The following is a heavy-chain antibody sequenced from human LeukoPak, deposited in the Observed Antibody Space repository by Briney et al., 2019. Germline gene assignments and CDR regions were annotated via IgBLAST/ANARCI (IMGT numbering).Heavy chain of an antibody. V-gene: IGHV1-2*02. CDR2: INPNSGGT. CDR3: ARATKSPRGFDY. CDR1: GYTFTGYY. Sequence: ASVKVSCKASGYTFTGYYMHWVRPAPGQGLEWMGWINPNSGGTNYAQKFQGRVTMTRDTSISTAYMELSRLRSDDTAVYYCARATKSPRGFDYWGQGTLVTVSS. J-gene: IGHJ4*02. D-gene: IGHD2-8*01.